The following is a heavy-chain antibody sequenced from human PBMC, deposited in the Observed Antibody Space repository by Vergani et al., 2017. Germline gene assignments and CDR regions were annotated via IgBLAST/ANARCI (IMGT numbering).Heavy chain of an antibody. CDR2: ISARYPST. D-gene: IGHD2-2*01. CDR3: GMYCSSPTCGTHPRVQNYGMDV. Sequence: EVQLLQSGGGVIQPGGSVRLSCAASGFTFSACPMTWVRQAPGKGLEWVSAISARYPSTYYADSVKGRFTISRDNSKNMLYLQMNSLRAEDTALYYCGMYCSSPTCGTHPRVQNYGMDVWGQGTTVTVSS. J-gene: IGHJ6*02. CDR1: GFTFSACP. V-gene: IGHV3-23*01.